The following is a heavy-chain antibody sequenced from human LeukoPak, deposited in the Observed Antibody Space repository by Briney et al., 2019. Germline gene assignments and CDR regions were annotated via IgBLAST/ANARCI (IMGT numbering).Heavy chain of an antibody. CDR3: STSWYGV. V-gene: IGHV4-34*08. Sequence: GSLRLSCVVSGFNVNNNYVSWVRQPPGKGLEWIGEISQSGSTNYNPSLKSRVTILLDTSKNHFSVRLSSVTAADTAVYYYSTSWYGVWGQGTLVTVSS. CDR1: GFNVNNNY. D-gene: IGHD2-2*01. J-gene: IGHJ3*01. CDR2: ISQSGST.